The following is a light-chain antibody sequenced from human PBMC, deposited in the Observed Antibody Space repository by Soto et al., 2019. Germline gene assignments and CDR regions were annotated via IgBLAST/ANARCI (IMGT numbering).Light chain of an antibody. Sequence: EMVMTQSPATLSVSPGERATLSCRASQSISSNLAWYQQKPGQAPRLLIYGASTGATGIPARFSGSGSGTEFTLTISSLQSEDFAVYYCQQYNNRGTFGQGTKVEI. CDR1: QSISSN. V-gene: IGKV3-15*01. CDR3: QQYNNRGT. J-gene: IGKJ1*01. CDR2: GAS.